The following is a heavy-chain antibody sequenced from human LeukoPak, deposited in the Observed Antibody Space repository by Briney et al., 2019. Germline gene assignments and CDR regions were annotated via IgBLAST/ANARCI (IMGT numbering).Heavy chain of an antibody. Sequence: KPSETLSLTCTVSGGSISGNYYWSWIRQPAGKGLEWIGRIYARGSTNYNPSLKSRVTISVDTSKSQFSLKLSSVSAADTAVYFCARDSHAYFDAFDIWGQGTMVTVSS. CDR2: IYARGST. V-gene: IGHV4-61*02. CDR1: GGSISGNYY. J-gene: IGHJ3*02. D-gene: IGHD2/OR15-2a*01. CDR3: ARDSHAYFDAFDI.